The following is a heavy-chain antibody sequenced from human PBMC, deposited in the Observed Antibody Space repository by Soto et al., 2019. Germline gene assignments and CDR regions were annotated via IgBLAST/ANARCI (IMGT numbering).Heavy chain of an antibody. CDR3: ARHVKYCTNGGCYNGSLDY. CDR2: IYYSGNT. D-gene: IGHD2-8*01. Sequence: SETLSLTCTVSGGSISSSSYYWGWIRQPPGKGLEWIGTIYYSGNTYYNPSLKSRVSISVDTSKNQLSLKRSSVTAADTALDYCARHVKYCTNGGCYNGSLDYWGQGTLVTVSS. CDR1: GGSISSSSYY. V-gene: IGHV4-39*01. J-gene: IGHJ4*02.